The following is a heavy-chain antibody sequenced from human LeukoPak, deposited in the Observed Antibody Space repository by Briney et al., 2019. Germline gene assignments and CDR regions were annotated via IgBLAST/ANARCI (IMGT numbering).Heavy chain of an antibody. J-gene: IGHJ6*03. Sequence: GGSLRLSCAASGFTFSSYGMSWVRQAPGKGLEWVSAISGSGGSTYYADSVKGRFTISRDNSKNTLYLQMNSLRAEDTAVYYCAKVGPYGSGSYGLPDYYYYMDVWGKGTTVTISS. CDR3: AKVGPYGSGSYGLPDYYYYMDV. CDR1: GFTFSSYG. V-gene: IGHV3-23*01. D-gene: IGHD3-10*01. CDR2: ISGSGGST.